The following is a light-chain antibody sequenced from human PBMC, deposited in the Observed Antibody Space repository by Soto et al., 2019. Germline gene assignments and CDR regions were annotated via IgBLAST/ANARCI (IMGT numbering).Light chain of an antibody. Sequence: DLPMTQSPSSLSASVGDRVTITCRASQSITSYLNWYQHKPGKAPKLLIYAASSLQSGVPSSFSGSGSGTDFTLTISSLQPEDFATYYCQQSYSTPRTFGQGTKVEIK. J-gene: IGKJ1*01. CDR1: QSITSY. CDR3: QQSYSTPRT. V-gene: IGKV1-39*01. CDR2: AAS.